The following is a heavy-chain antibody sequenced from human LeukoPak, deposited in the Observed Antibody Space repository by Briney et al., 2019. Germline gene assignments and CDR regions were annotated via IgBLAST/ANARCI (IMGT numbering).Heavy chain of an antibody. D-gene: IGHD3-10*01. V-gene: IGHV3-30*02. CDR2: IRYDGSNK. CDR3: ARDSGHGPGYMDV. J-gene: IGHJ6*03. Sequence: GGSLRLSCAASGFTFSSYGMHWVRQAPGKGLEWVAFIRYDGSNKYYADSVKGRFTISRDNSKNTLYLQVNSLRVEDTAVYYCARDSGHGPGYMDVWGKGTTVTVSS. CDR1: GFTFSSYG.